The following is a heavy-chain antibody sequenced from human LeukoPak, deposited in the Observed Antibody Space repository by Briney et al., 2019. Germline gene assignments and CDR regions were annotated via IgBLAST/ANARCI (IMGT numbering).Heavy chain of an antibody. Sequence: PGGSLRLSCAASGFTLSNYWMDWVRQAPGKGLEWVANIKQDGSEKYYVDSVKGRFTISRDNAKNSLFLQMNSLRAEDTAVYYCARDRSGSPDFWSGDDYWGQGTLVTVSS. D-gene: IGHD3-3*01. V-gene: IGHV3-7*01. CDR3: ARDRSGSPDFWSGDDY. CDR1: GFTLSNYW. CDR2: IKQDGSEK. J-gene: IGHJ4*02.